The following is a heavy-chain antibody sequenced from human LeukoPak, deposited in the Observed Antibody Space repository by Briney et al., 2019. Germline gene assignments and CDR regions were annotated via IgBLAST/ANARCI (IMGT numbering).Heavy chain of an antibody. D-gene: IGHD2-2*01. CDR3: ARDAPIVVVPAAIPYNWFDP. J-gene: IGHJ5*02. V-gene: IGHV1-18*01. CDR1: GYTFTSYG. Sequence: ASVKVSCKASGYTFTSYGISWVRQAPGQGLEWMGWISAYNGNTNYAQKLQGRVTMTTDTSTSTAYMELRSLRSDDTAVYYCARDAPIVVVPAAIPYNWFDPWGQGTLVTVSS. CDR2: ISAYNGNT.